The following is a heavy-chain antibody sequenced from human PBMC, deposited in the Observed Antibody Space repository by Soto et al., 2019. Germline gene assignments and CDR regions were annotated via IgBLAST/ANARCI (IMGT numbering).Heavy chain of an antibody. V-gene: IGHV3-33*01. J-gene: IGHJ4*02. CDR2: IWYDGSNK. D-gene: IGHD5-18*01. CDR1: GFTFSSYG. CDR3: ARGARWLQHFDY. Sequence: QVQLVESGGGVVQPGRSLRLSCAASGFTFSSYGMHWVRQAPGKGLAWVAVIWYDGSNKYYADSVKGRFTISRDNSKNTLYLQMNSLRAEDTAVYYCARGARWLQHFDYWGQGTLVTVSS.